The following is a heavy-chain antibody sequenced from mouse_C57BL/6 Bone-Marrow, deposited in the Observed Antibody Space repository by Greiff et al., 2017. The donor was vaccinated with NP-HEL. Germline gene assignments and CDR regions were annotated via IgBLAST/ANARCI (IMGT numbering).Heavy chain of an antibody. CDR1: GFTFSDYG. Sequence: EVMLVESGGGLVKPGGSLKLSCAASGFTFSDYGMHWVRQAPEKGLEWVAYISSGSSTIYYADTVKGRFTISRDNAKNTLFLQMTSLRSEDTAMYYCARPITTGDWYFDVWGTGTTVTVSS. J-gene: IGHJ1*03. CDR3: ARPITTGDWYFDV. D-gene: IGHD1-1*01. CDR2: ISSGSSTI. V-gene: IGHV5-17*01.